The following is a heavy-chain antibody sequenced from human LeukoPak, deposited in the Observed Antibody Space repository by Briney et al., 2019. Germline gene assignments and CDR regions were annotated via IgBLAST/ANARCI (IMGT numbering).Heavy chain of an antibody. CDR2: IYPADSDT. J-gene: IGHJ4*02. CDR1: GYSFTNYW. CDR3: ARCTAVAGIPLDY. V-gene: IGHV5-51*01. D-gene: IGHD6-19*01. Sequence: GESLKISCKGSGYSFTNYWIGWVRQMPGKGLEWMGIIYPADSDTRYSPSFQDQVTISADKSINTAYLQWSSLKASDTAMYYCARCTAVAGIPLDYWGQGTLVTVSS.